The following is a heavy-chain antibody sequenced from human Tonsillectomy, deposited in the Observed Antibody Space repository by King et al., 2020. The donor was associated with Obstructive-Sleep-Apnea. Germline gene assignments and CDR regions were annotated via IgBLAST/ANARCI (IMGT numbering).Heavy chain of an antibody. D-gene: IGHD6-13*01. Sequence: QLVQSGAEVKKPGESLRISCKGSGYSFTSYWISCVCQMPGKVLEWMGRIDPIDAYTNYSPSFQGHVTTSADKSISTAFLQWGSLKASDTAMYYCAKLGAAAAGTDPTAFHYYYYGMDVWGQGTTVTVSS. CDR3: AKLGAAAAGTDPTAFHYYYYGMDV. J-gene: IGHJ6*02. V-gene: IGHV5-10-1*03. CDR1: GYSFTSYW. CDR2: IDPIDAYT.